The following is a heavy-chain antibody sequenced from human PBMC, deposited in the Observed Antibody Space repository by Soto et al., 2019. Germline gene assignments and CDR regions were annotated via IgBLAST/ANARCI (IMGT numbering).Heavy chain of an antibody. CDR2: TGTAGDT. Sequence: EVQLVESGGGLVQPGGSLRLSCAAYGFTFTTYDMHWVRQVTGKGLEWVSSTGTAGDTHYADSVKGRFTISRENAKNSLYLQMNSLGAGDTAVYYCTRGFYCSSTSCYVDAFNIWGQGTMVTVSS. CDR1: GFTFTTYD. CDR3: TRGFYCSSTSCYVDAFNI. V-gene: IGHV3-13*01. D-gene: IGHD2-2*01. J-gene: IGHJ3*02.